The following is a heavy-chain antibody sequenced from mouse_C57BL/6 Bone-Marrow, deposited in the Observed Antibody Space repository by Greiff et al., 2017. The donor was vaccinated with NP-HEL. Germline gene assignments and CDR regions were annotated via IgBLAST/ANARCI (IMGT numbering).Heavy chain of an antibody. CDR3: ANTVGPSYWYFDV. V-gene: IGHV1-81*01. CDR1: GYTFTSYG. D-gene: IGHD1-1*01. CDR2: IYPRSGNT. Sequence: VQLQQSGAELARPGASVKLSCKASGYTFTSYGISWVKQRTGQGLEWIGEIYPRSGNTYYNEKFKGKATLTADKSSSTAYMQLSSLTSEDSAVYYCANTVGPSYWYFDVWGTGTTVTVSS. J-gene: IGHJ1*03.